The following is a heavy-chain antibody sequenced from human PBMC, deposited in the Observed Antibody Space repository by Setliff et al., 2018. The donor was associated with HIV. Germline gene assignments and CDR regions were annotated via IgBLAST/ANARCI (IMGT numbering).Heavy chain of an antibody. Sequence: GGSLRLSCVTSGFTFSNYWMAWVRQAPGKGLEWVANIKPDESEKYYVDSVKGRFTISRDNAKNSLYLQMNSLRAEDTAIYYCARGSLRGVLALGMDVWGQGTTVTVSS. D-gene: IGHD3-10*01. CDR3: ARGSLRGVLALGMDV. J-gene: IGHJ6*02. CDR2: IKPDESEK. V-gene: IGHV3-7*01. CDR1: GFTFSNYW.